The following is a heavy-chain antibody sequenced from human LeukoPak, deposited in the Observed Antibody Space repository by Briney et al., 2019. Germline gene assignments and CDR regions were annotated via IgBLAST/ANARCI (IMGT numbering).Heavy chain of an antibody. CDR3: ARNPDYYDSNYFDY. J-gene: IGHJ4*02. V-gene: IGHV1-69*01. D-gene: IGHD3-22*01. CDR1: GGTFSSYA. Sequence: GASVKVSCKASGGTFSSYAISWVRQAPGQGLEWMGGIIPIFGTANYAQKFQGRVTITADESTSTAYMELSSLRSEDTAVYYCARNPDYYDSNYFDYWGRGTLVTVSS. CDR2: IIPIFGTA.